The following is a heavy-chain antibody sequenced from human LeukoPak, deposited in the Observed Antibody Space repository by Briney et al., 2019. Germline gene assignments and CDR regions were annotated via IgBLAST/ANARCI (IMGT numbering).Heavy chain of an antibody. V-gene: IGHV3-23*01. CDR1: GFTFSSYT. CDR2: ISGGGGST. J-gene: IGHJ3*02. CDR3: AKAGYAFDT. Sequence: PGGSLRLSCAASGFTFSSYTMSWVRQAPGKGLEWVSPISGGGGSTYYADSVKGRFTVSRDNSKNTLYLQMNSLRVEDTAVYYCAKAGYAFDTWGQGTMVTVSS.